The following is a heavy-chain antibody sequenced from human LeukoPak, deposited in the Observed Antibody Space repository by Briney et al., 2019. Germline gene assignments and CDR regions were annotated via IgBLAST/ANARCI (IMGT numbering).Heavy chain of an antibody. D-gene: IGHD6-13*01. V-gene: IGHV3-30*02. CDR1: GFTFSSYG. J-gene: IGHJ4*02. CDR2: IRYDGSNK. Sequence: GGSLRLSCAASGFTFSSYGMHWVRQAPGKGLEWVAFIRYDGSNKYYADSVKGRFTISRDNSKNTLNLQMNSLRAEDTAVYYCAKEQQLLKTFDYWGQGTLVTVSS. CDR3: AKEQQLLKTFDY.